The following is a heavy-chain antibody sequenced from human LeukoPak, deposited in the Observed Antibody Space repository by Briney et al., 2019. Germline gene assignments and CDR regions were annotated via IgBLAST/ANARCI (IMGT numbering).Heavy chain of an antibody. D-gene: IGHD3-16*02. Sequence: GGSLRLSCAASGFTFSSYSMNWVRQAPGKGLEWVSSISSSSSYIYYADSVKGRFTISRDNAKNSLYLQMNSLRAEDTAVYYCAKVLHLGELSLWDYWGQGTLVTVSS. CDR2: ISSSSSYI. J-gene: IGHJ4*02. CDR3: AKVLHLGELSLWDY. V-gene: IGHV3-21*04. CDR1: GFTFSSYS.